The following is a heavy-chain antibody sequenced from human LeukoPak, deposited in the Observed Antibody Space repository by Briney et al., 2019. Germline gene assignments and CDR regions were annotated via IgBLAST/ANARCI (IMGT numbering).Heavy chain of an antibody. CDR1: GYSFTSYW. Sequence: GESLMISCKGSGYSFTSYWIGWVRQMPGKGPEWMGIIYPGDSDTRYSPSFQGQVTISADKSISTAYLQWSSLKASDTAMYYCARTVVVPAVKFDPWGQGTLVTVSS. V-gene: IGHV5-51*01. CDR2: IYPGDSDT. J-gene: IGHJ5*02. CDR3: ARTVVVPAVKFDP. D-gene: IGHD2-2*01.